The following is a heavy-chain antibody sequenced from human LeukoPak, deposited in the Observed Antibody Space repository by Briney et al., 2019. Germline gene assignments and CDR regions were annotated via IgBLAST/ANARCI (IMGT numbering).Heavy chain of an antibody. J-gene: IGHJ4*02. D-gene: IGHD6-13*01. Sequence: GGSLRLSCAASGFSFSSYGMHWVRQAPGKGLEWVAVIPYDGSNTYYADSVKGRFTISRDNSKDTLHLQMSILRPEDTALYYCASGPYSSSYFASWGQGTMVTVSS. CDR3: ASGPYSSSYFAS. V-gene: IGHV3-30*03. CDR2: IPYDGSNT. CDR1: GFSFSSYG.